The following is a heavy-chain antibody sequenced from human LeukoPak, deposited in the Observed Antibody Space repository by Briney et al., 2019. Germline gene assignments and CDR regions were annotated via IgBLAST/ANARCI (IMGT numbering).Heavy chain of an antibody. CDR2: IKQDGGEK. CDR1: GFSFSSNW. J-gene: IGHJ4*02. V-gene: IGHV3-7*01. CDR3: AKGDYFDY. Sequence: GGSLRLSCAASGFSFSSNWMSWVRQAPGKGLEWVANIKQDGGEKYYVNSVKGRFTISRDNAKNSLYLQMNSLRAEDTAVDYCAKGDYFDYWGQGTLVAVSS. D-gene: IGHD3-16*01.